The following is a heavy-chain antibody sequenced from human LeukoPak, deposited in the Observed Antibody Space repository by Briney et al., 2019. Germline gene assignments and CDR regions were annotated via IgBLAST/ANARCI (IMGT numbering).Heavy chain of an antibody. Sequence: GRSLRLSCAASGFTFSSYAMHWVRQAPGKGLEWVAVISYDGSNKYCADSVKGRFTISRDNSKNTLYLQMNSLRAEDTAVYYCAREGSGSYWEDYWGQGTLVTVSS. D-gene: IGHD1-26*01. CDR3: AREGSGSYWEDY. J-gene: IGHJ4*02. V-gene: IGHV3-30-3*01. CDR1: GFTFSSYA. CDR2: ISYDGSNK.